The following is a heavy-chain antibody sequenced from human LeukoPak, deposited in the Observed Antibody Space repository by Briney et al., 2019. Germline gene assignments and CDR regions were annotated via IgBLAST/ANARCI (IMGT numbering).Heavy chain of an antibody. CDR1: GGSFSGYY. CDR2: INHSGST. CDR3: ARAMTTLNDAFDI. Sequence: SETLSLICAVYGGSFSGYYWSWIRQPPGKGLEWIGEINHSGSTNYNPSLKSRVTISVDTSKNQFSLKLSSVTAADTAVYYCARAMTTLNDAFDIWGQGTMVTVSS. J-gene: IGHJ3*02. D-gene: IGHD4-11*01. V-gene: IGHV4-34*01.